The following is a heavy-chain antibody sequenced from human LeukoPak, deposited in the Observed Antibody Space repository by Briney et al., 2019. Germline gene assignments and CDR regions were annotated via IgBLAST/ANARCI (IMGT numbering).Heavy chain of an antibody. V-gene: IGHV4-61*01. CDR3: ARDRYALTFDY. J-gene: IGHJ4*02. CDR1: GGSVSSDSYY. Sequence: SETLSLTCTVSGGSVSSDSYYWSWIRQPPGKKLEWIGYIYNSGNTNYNPSLKGRVTMSVDTSKNQFSLKLSSVTAADTAVYYCARDRYALTFDYWGQGTLVTVSS. D-gene: IGHD3-16*01. CDR2: IYNSGNT.